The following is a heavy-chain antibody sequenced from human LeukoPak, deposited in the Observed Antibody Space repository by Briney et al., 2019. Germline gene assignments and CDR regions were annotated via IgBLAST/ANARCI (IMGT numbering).Heavy chain of an antibody. CDR1: GGSFSGYY. V-gene: IGHV4-34*01. D-gene: IGHD2-2*01. J-gene: IGHJ4*02. Sequence: SSETLSLTCAVYGGSFSGYYWSWIRQPPGKGLEWIGEINHSGSTNYNPSLKSRVTISVDTSKNQFSLKLSSVTAADTAVYYCARGQYQLLPFDYWGQGTLVTVSS. CDR2: INHSGST. CDR3: ARGQYQLLPFDY.